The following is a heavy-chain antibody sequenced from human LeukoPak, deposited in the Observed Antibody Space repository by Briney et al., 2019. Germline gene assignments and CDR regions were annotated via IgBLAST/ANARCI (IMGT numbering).Heavy chain of an antibody. J-gene: IGHJ6*02. CDR2: ILYDGSNK. V-gene: IGHV3-30*18. D-gene: IGHD3-3*01. CDR3: AKDLLRFLEWPEGMDV. CDR1: GFTFSSYG. Sequence: GGSLRLSCAASGFTFSSYGMHWVRQAPGKGPEWVAVILYDGSNKYYADSVKGRFTISRDNSKNTLYLQMNSLRAEDTAVYYCAKDLLRFLEWPEGMDVWGQGTTVTVSS.